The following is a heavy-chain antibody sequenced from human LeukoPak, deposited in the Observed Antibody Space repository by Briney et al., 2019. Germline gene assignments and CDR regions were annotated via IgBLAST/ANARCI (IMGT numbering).Heavy chain of an antibody. CDR2: IYHSGST. CDR3: ARVGGGNFYFDY. V-gene: IGHV4-4*02. J-gene: IGHJ4*02. Sequence: SGTLSLTCAVSGGSISSSNWWSWVRQPPGKGLEWIGEIYHSGSTNYNPSLKSRVTISADKSNNQFSLKLSSVTAADTAVYYCARVGGGNFYFDYWGQGTLVTVPS. D-gene: IGHD4-23*01. CDR1: GGSISSSNW.